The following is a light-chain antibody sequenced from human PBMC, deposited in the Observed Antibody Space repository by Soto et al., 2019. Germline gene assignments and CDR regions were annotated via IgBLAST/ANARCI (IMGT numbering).Light chain of an antibody. Sequence: DIQMTQSPSTLSASVGDRVTITCRASQSISSWLAWYQQKPGKAPKLLIYKASSLESGGPSRFSGSGSVTEFTLTISSLQPDDFASYYCQQYNSYSRNTFGQGTKLEIK. CDR3: QQYNSYSRNT. CDR1: QSISSW. J-gene: IGKJ2*01. V-gene: IGKV1-5*03. CDR2: KAS.